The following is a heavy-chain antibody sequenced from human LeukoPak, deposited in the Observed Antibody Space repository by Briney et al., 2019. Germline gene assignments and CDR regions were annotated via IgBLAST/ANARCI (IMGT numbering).Heavy chain of an antibody. CDR2: IIPIFGTA. D-gene: IGHD5-24*01. Sequence: GASVKVSCKASGGTFSSYAISWVRQAPGQGLEWMGGIIPIFGTANYAQKFQGRVTITADESTSTAYMELSSLRSEDTAVYYCARSSGWLQSFDYWGQGTLATVSS. CDR1: GGTFSSYA. CDR3: ARSSGWLQSFDY. V-gene: IGHV1-69*13. J-gene: IGHJ4*02.